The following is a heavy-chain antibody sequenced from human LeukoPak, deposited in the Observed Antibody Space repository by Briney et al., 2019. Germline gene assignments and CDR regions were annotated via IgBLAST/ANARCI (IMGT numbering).Heavy chain of an antibody. J-gene: IGHJ3*01. D-gene: IGHD5-18*01. CDR1: GDSISSYY. Sequence: PSETLSLTCTVPGDSISSYYWSWIRQPPGKGLEWIGYIYYSGSTNYNPSLKSRVTISLDTSKNQVSLNLSSVTAADTAVYYCARPAERGYSYGLDFWGPGTMVTVSS. CDR2: IYYSGST. CDR3: ARPAERGYSYGLDF. V-gene: IGHV4-59*01.